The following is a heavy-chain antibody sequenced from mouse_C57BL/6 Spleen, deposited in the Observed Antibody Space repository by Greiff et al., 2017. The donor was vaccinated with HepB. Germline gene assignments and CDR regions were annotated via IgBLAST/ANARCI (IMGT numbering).Heavy chain of an antibody. D-gene: IGHD2-3*01. CDR3: ARHDGYLLAMDY. Sequence: EVQGVESGGDLVKPGGSLKLSCAASGFTFSSYGMSWVRQTPDKRLEWVATISSGGSYTYYPDSVKGRFTISRDIAKNNLYLQMSSLKSEDTAMYYCARHDGYLLAMDYWGQGTSVTVSS. J-gene: IGHJ4*01. V-gene: IGHV5-6*01. CDR1: GFTFSSYG. CDR2: ISSGGSYT.